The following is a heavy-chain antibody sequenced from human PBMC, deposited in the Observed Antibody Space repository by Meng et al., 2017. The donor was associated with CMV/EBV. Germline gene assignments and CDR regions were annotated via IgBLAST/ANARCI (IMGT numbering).Heavy chain of an antibody. CDR2: INPNSGGT. Sequence: QVQQVHSGAEVKKRGASVKVSCKASGYTFTGYYMHWVRQAPGQGLEWMGWINPNSGGTNYAQKFQGRVTMTRDTSISTAYMELSRLRSDDTAVYYCARGPLGEYSNYDAPWGQGTLVTVSS. CDR3: ARGPLGEYSNYDAP. J-gene: IGHJ5*02. V-gene: IGHV1-2*02. D-gene: IGHD4-11*01. CDR1: GYTFTGYY.